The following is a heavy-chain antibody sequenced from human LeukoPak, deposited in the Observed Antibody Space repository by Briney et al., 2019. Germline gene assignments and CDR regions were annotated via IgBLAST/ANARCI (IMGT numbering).Heavy chain of an antibody. CDR2: INPNSGGT. V-gene: IGHV1-2*02. CDR3: ARDAEKYSSSSTDY. J-gene: IGHJ4*02. CDR1: GYTFTGYY. Sequence: ASVKVSCKASGYTFTGYYMHWARQAPGQGLEWMGWINPNSGGTNYAQKFQGRVTMTRDTSISTAYMELSRLRSDDTAVYYCARDAEKYSSSSTDYWGQGTLVTVSS. D-gene: IGHD6-6*01.